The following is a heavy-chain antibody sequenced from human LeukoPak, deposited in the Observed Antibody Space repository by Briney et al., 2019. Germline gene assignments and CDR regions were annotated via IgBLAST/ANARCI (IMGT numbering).Heavy chain of an antibody. CDR1: GFTFSSYS. V-gene: IGHV3-21*01. D-gene: IGHD6-13*01. J-gene: IGHJ4*02. Sequence: GGSLRLSCAASGFTFSSYSMNWVRQAPGKGLEWVSSISSSGSYIYYADSVKGRFTISRDNAKNSLYLQMNSLRAEDTAVYYCARDGRIAAAGTDWGQGTLVTVSS. CDR3: ARDGRIAAAGTD. CDR2: ISSSGSYI.